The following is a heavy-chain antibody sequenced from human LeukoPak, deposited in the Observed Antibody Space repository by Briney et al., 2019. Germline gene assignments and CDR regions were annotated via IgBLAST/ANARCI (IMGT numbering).Heavy chain of an antibody. CDR2: IYTSGSI. J-gene: IGHJ2*01. Sequence: SETLSLTCTVSGDSLSDNYWSWIRQPAGKGLEWIGRIYTSGSINYNPSLKSRVSMPIDTSKNQLSLNLRSLTAADTAVYYCARHVSAYNPHWYFDLWGRGTLVTVSA. V-gene: IGHV4-4*07. CDR3: ARHVSAYNPHWYFDL. CDR1: GDSLSDNY. D-gene: IGHD5-24*01.